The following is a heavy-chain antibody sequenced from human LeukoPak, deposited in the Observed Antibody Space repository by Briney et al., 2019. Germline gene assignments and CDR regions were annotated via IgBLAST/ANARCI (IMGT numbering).Heavy chain of an antibody. CDR3: VRDWEGFNFDI. CDR2: IHNSWST. D-gene: IGHD1-26*01. V-gene: IGHV4-59*02. J-gene: IGHJ3*02. Sequence: SETLSLTCPVSGGSVSSYYWSWIRQPPGEGLEWIAYIHNSWSTTYNPSLKSRATIAVDTSKNQFSLKLSSVTAADTAMYYCVRDWEGFNFDIWGQGTVVTVSS. CDR1: GGSVSSYY.